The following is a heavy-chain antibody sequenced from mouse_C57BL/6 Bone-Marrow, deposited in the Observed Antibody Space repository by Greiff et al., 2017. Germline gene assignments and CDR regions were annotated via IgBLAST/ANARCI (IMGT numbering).Heavy chain of an antibody. Sequence: QVQLQQSGAELVRPGASVKLSCKASGYTFTDYYINWVKQRPGQGLEWIARIYPGSGNTYYNEKFKGKATLTAEKSSSTAYMQLSSLTSEDSAVYFCERDGYYFYYFDYWGQGTTLTVSS. CDR2: IYPGSGNT. CDR1: GYTFTDYY. J-gene: IGHJ2*01. D-gene: IGHD2-3*01. V-gene: IGHV1-76*01. CDR3: ERDGYYFYYFDY.